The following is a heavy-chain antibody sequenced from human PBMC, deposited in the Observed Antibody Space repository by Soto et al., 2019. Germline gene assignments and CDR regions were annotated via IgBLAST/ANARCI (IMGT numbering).Heavy chain of an antibody. CDR1: GFSLSTSGLG. Sequence: QITLKESGPTLVRPTQTLTLTCTFSGFSLSTSGLGVGWIRQPPGKALEWLALIYWNDDKRYSPSLKARLTITKDNSKNQVVLTMTNMDPVDTATYYCAHRPSRWYLFDYWGQGTLVTVSS. V-gene: IGHV2-5*01. J-gene: IGHJ4*02. D-gene: IGHD6-19*01. CDR3: AHRPSRWYLFDY. CDR2: IYWNDDK.